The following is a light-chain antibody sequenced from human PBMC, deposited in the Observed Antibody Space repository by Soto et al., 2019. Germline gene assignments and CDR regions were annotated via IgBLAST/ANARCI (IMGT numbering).Light chain of an antibody. CDR2: GAS. V-gene: IGKV3-20*01. CDR1: QSVSSY. J-gene: IGKJ5*01. Sequence: LEQSPGALSFSHKGIATLSFRAIQSVSSYLAWYQQKPGQAPRLLIYGASSRATGIPDRFSGSGSGTDFTLTINRLEPEDIAVYYCQQYGSSTTFGQGTRLEI. CDR3: QQYGSSTT.